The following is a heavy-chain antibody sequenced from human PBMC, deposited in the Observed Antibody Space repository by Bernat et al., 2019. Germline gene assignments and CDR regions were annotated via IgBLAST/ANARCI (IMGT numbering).Heavy chain of an antibody. J-gene: IGHJ4*02. CDR1: GFPLSEYE. CDR2: ISNSGSTR. CDR3: ARVGRVADIDY. Sequence: EVQLVESGGGLVQPGGSLRLSCAASGFPLSEYEMSWVRQAPGKGLEWVSYISNSGSTRYYADSVKGRFTISRDTAKNSVELQMNGLRAEDTAIYYCARVGRVADIDYWGQGTLVAVSS. V-gene: IGHV3-48*03. D-gene: IGHD6-19*01.